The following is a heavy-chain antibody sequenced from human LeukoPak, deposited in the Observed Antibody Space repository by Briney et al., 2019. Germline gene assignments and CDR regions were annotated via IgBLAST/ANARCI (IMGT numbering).Heavy chain of an antibody. CDR3: ARALHRDRD. J-gene: IGHJ4*02. V-gene: IGHV3-23*01. CDR2: IKGSGGST. Sequence: AGGSLRLSCAASGFTFSSYAMRWVRQAPGKGLECVSAIKGSGGSTYYADSVKGRFTISRDNSKNTLYLQMKSMRPEDTAVYYGARALHRDRDWGQGTLGTVSS. D-gene: IGHD1-14*01. CDR1: GFTFSSYA.